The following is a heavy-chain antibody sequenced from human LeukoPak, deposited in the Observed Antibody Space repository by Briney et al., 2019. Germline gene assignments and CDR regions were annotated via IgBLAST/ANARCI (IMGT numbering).Heavy chain of an antibody. CDR2: MNPNSGNT. V-gene: IGHV1-8*01. D-gene: IGHD2-8*01. CDR1: GYIFTNYD. CDR3: ARKLIFDP. J-gene: IGHJ5*02. Sequence: ASVKVSCKASGYIFTNYDINWVRQATGQGLEWMGWMNPNSGNTGYAQKFQGRITMTRNTFISTAYMELSSLTSDDTAVYYCARKLIFDPWGQGTLVTVSS.